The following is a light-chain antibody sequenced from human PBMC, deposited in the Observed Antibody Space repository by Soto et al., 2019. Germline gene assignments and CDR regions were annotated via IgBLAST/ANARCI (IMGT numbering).Light chain of an antibody. CDR1: QSVSSSY. J-gene: IGKJ5*01. CDR3: QQYGRSPLVT. CDR2: GAS. V-gene: IGKV3-20*01. Sequence: EMVLTQSPGTLSLSPGERATLSCRASQSVSSSYLAWYQQKPGQAPRLLIYGASSRATGIQDRFSGSGSGTDFNLTISRLEPEDFAVYYCQQYGRSPLVTFGQGTRLEIK.